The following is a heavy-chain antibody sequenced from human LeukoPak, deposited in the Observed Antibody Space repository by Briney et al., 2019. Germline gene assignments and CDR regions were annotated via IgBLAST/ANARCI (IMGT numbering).Heavy chain of an antibody. Sequence: GGSLRLSCAASGFPFSSYWMHWVRQAPGKGLVWVSHINPDGTSTSSADSGRGRFTISRDNAKNTLYLQMNSLRAEDTAVYYCARDRGGGDDYWGQGTLVTVSS. V-gene: IGHV3-74*01. J-gene: IGHJ4*02. CDR3: ARDRGGGDDY. D-gene: IGHD3-10*01. CDR2: INPDGTST. CDR1: GFPFSSYW.